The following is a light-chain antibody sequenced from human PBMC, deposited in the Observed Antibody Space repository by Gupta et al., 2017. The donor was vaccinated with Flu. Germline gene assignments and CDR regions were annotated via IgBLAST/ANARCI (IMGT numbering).Light chain of an antibody. Sequence: QSALTPPPSASGSPGQSVTISCTGTSSDVGYYNYVSWYQQHPGKAPKLMIYEVSKRPSGVPDRFSGSKSGNTASLTVSGLQTEDEADYYCSSYAGSNTPYVFGTGTKVTVL. V-gene: IGLV2-8*01. CDR1: SSDVGYYNY. CDR2: EVS. J-gene: IGLJ1*01. CDR3: SSYAGSNTPYV.